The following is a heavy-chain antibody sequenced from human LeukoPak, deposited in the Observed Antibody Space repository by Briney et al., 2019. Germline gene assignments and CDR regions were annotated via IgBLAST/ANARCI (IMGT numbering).Heavy chain of an antibody. CDR3: ASWGYCSSTSCQKYYYYYYYMDV. J-gene: IGHJ6*03. D-gene: IGHD2-2*01. V-gene: IGHV1-69*05. Sequence: GASVKVSCKASGYTFTSYGISWVRQAPGQGLEWMGRIIPIFATANYAQKFQGRVTITTDESTSTAYMELSSLRSEDTAVYYCASWGYCSSTSCQKYYYYYYYMDVWGKGTTVTVSS. CDR2: IIPIFATA. CDR1: GYTFTSYG.